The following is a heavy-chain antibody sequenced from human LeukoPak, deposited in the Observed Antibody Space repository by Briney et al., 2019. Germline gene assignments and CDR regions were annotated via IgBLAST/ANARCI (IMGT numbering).Heavy chain of an antibody. V-gene: IGHV4-61*02. Sequence: SETLSLTCTVSGGSISSGSYYWSWIRQPAGKGLEWIGRIYTSGSTNYNPSLKSRVTISVDTSKNQFSLKLSSVTAADTAVYYCARAPMDSSGYYPNDAFDIWGQGTMVTVSS. CDR1: GGSISSGSYY. CDR3: ARAPMDSSGYYPNDAFDI. J-gene: IGHJ3*02. CDR2: IYTSGST. D-gene: IGHD3-22*01.